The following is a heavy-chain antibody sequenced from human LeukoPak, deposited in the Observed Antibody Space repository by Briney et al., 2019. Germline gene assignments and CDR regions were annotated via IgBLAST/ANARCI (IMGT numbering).Heavy chain of an antibody. J-gene: IGHJ6*03. V-gene: IGHV4-61*01. CDR2: ISNSGST. Sequence: PSETLSLTCTVSGDSASSGSHYWSWIRQPPGKGLECIGYISNSGSTNYNPSLKSRVTISVDTSKNQLSLNLNSVTAADMAVYYCARSYYDFWSGSYYYYMDVWGKGTTVTVSS. CDR3: ARSYYDFWSGSYYYYMDV. D-gene: IGHD3-3*01. CDR1: GDSASSGSHY.